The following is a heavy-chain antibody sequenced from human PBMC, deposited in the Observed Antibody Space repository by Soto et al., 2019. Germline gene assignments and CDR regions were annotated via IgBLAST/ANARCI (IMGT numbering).Heavy chain of an antibody. CDR2: ISGSGGST. CDR3: AKTLYCSSTSCYGDYYYYYMDV. D-gene: IGHD2-2*01. J-gene: IGHJ6*03. V-gene: IGHV3-23*01. CDR1: GFTFSSYA. Sequence: GGSLRLSCAASGFTFSSYAMSWVRQAPGKGLEWVSAISGSGGSTYYADSVKGRFTISRDNSKNTLYLQMNSLRAEDTAVYYCAKTLYCSSTSCYGDYYYYYMDVWGKGTTVTVSS.